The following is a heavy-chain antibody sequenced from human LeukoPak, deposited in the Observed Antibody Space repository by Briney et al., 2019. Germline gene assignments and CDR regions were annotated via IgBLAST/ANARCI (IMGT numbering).Heavy chain of an antibody. CDR3: ARHKTTVIDY. Sequence: SETLSLTCTVSGGPISSYYWSWIRQPPGKGLEWIGYIYYSGSTNYNPSLKGRVTISADMSKNQFSLKLSSVTAADTAVYYCARHKTTVIDYWGQGTLVTVSS. CDR2: IYYSGST. V-gene: IGHV4-59*01. J-gene: IGHJ4*02. CDR1: GGPISSYY. D-gene: IGHD4-11*01.